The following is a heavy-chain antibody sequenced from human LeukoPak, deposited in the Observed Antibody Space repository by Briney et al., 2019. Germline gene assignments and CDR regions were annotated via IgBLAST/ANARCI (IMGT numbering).Heavy chain of an antibody. J-gene: IGHJ5*02. CDR2: IIPILGIA. V-gene: IGHV1-69*04. Sequence: SVKVSCKASGGTFSSYAISWVRQAPGQGLEWMGRIIPILGIANYAQKFQGRVTITADESTSTAYMELSSLRSEDTAVYYCTTEGRYCTGGSCYSGWFDPWGQGTLVTVSS. CDR1: GGTFSSYA. D-gene: IGHD2-15*01. CDR3: TTEGRYCTGGSCYSGWFDP.